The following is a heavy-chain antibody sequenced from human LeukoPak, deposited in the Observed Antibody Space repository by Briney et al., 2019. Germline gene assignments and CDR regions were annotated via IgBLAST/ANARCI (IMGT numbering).Heavy chain of an antibody. J-gene: IGHJ3*02. Sequence: PGGPLRLSCAASGFTFSNYAMIWVRQAPGKGLEWVSGLSGSGANTYYADSVKGRFTISRDNSQKTLYLQMNSLRAEDTAVYYCAKSEPPGYAFDIWGQGTMVTVSS. CDR3: AKSEPPGYAFDI. D-gene: IGHD1-26*01. CDR1: GFTFSNYA. V-gene: IGHV3-23*01. CDR2: LSGSGANT.